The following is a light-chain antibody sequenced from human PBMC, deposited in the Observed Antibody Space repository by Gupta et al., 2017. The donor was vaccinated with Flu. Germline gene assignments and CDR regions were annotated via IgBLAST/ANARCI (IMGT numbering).Light chain of an antibody. CDR3: QGGDSSSDYV. V-gene: IGLV3-21*02. Sequence: SFVLTQPPSVSVAPGQTARITCGGDQIGSRKVPWHQQKPGQAPVLVVYDDSDRPAGIPERFSGSNSGNTATLTISRVEAGEEADYYCQGGDSSSDYVFGSGTTVTVL. J-gene: IGLJ1*01. CDR2: DDS. CDR1: QIGSRK.